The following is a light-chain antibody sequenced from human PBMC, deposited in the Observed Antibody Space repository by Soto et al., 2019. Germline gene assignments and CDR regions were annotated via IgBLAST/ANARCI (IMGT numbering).Light chain of an antibody. J-gene: IGKJ1*01. V-gene: IGKV1-5*01. Sequence: DIQMTQSPSTLSASVGDRVTVTCGVSQSIGDSLAWYQQKPGKAPYLLISDVSSLERGVPSRFSGSGSGTEFTLTISSMQPDDFATFYCQQYNGYSRTFGQGTKVDI. CDR2: DVS. CDR1: QSIGDS. CDR3: QQYNGYSRT.